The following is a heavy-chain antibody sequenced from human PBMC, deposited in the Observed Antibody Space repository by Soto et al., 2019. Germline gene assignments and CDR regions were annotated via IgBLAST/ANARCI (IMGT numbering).Heavy chain of an antibody. CDR3: AKVGRFVNTMVRGADDAFDI. Sequence: HPGGSLRLSCAASGFTFSSYAMSWVRQAPGKGLEWVSAISGSGGSTYYADSVKGRFTISRDNSKNTLYLQMNSLRAEDTAVYYCAKVGRFVNTMVRGADDAFDIWGQGTMVTVSS. CDR1: GFTFSSYA. D-gene: IGHD3-10*01. V-gene: IGHV3-23*01. J-gene: IGHJ3*02. CDR2: ISGSGGST.